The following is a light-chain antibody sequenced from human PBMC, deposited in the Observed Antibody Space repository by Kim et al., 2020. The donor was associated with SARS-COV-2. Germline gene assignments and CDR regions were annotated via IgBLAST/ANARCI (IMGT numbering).Light chain of an antibody. CDR2: YKSDSDK. V-gene: IGLV5-45*01. J-gene: IGLJ3*02. Sequence: NCTLRSGIKVGTDRIYWYQQKPGSPPQYLLRYKSDSDKQQGSGVPSRFSGSKDASANAGILLISGLQSEDEADYYCMIWHNSAWVFGGGTQLTV. CDR3: MIWHNSAWV. CDR1: SGIKVGTDR.